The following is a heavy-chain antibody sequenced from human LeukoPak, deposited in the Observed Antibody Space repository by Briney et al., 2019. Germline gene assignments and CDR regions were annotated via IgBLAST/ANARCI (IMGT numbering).Heavy chain of an antibody. CDR2: IIPIFGTA. Sequence: GASVKVSCKASGGTFSSYAMSWVRQAPGQGLEWMGCIIPIFGTANYAQNFKGRVTITADESTSTAYMELSSLRTEDTAVYYCASSYYDILTGYYRRSPFDYWGQGTLVTVSS. CDR1: GGTFSSYA. D-gene: IGHD3-9*01. J-gene: IGHJ4*02. V-gene: IGHV1-69*01. CDR3: ASSYYDILTGYYRRSPFDY.